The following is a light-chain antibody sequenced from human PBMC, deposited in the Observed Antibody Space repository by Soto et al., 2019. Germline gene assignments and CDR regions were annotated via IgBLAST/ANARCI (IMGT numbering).Light chain of an antibody. Sequence: AIQMTQSPSSLSASVGDRVTITCRASQGIGNDLGWYQQKSGKAPKLLIYAASNLQSGVPSRFSGSGSGTDFTLTISGLQPEDVATYYCLQDNNYPLTFGGGTNVDSK. CDR3: LQDNNYPLT. CDR1: QGIGND. CDR2: AAS. J-gene: IGKJ4*01. V-gene: IGKV1-6*01.